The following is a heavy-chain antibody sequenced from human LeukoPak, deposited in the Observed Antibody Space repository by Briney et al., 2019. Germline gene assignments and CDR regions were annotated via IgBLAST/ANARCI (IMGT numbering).Heavy chain of an antibody. CDR1: GYTLTELS. CDR2: FDPEDGET. V-gene: IGHV1-24*01. J-gene: IGHJ4*02. Sequence: APVKVSCKVSGYTLTELSMHWVRQAPGKGLEWMGGFDPEDGETIYAQKFQGRVTMTEDTSTDTAYMELSSLRSEDTAVYYCATLIAYYDILTGQKFYYFAYWGQGTLVTVSS. CDR3: ATLIAYYDILTGQKFYYFAY. D-gene: IGHD3-9*01.